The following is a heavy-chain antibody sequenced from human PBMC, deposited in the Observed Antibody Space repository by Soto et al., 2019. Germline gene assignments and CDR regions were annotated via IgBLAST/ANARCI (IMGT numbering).Heavy chain of an antibody. Sequence: SETLSLTCTVSGGSVSSGSYYWSWIRQPPGKGLEWIGYIYYSGSTNYNPSLKSRVTISVDTSKNQFSLKLSSVTAADTAVYYCAIEDGSWYKFDYWGQGTLVTVSS. CDR3: AIEDGSWYKFDY. V-gene: IGHV4-61*01. D-gene: IGHD6-13*01. CDR2: IYYSGST. CDR1: GGSVSSGSYY. J-gene: IGHJ4*02.